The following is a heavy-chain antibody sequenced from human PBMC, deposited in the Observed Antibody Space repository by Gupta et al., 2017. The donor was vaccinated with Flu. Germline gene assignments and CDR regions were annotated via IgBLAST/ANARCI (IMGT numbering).Heavy chain of an antibody. Sequence: EVQLVECGGGSVQPGGSLRLSCADSGFTSKNYWMHWVLQAPGKGLVWVARLNTDGSTTTYADSVKGRFTISRDNAKNSLYLHINSLRAEDTAVYYCARGYYDSGSHCGVDVWGQGTTVTVSS. D-gene: IGHD3-10*01. CDR2: LNTDGSTT. V-gene: IGHV3-74*03. J-gene: IGHJ6*02. CDR1: GFTSKNYW. CDR3: ARGYYDSGSHCGVDV.